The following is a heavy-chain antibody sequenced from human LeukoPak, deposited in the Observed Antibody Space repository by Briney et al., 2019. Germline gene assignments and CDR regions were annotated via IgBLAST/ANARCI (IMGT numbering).Heavy chain of an antibody. Sequence: SETLSLTCTVSGGSISGYYWSWIRQPPGKGLEWIGYIYYSGSTNYNPSLKSRVTISVDTSKNQFSLKLSSVTAADTAVYYCARSLTPYYFDYWGQGTLVTVSS. CDR2: IYYSGST. CDR3: ARSLTPYYFDY. J-gene: IGHJ4*02. V-gene: IGHV4-59*01. CDR1: GGSISGYY.